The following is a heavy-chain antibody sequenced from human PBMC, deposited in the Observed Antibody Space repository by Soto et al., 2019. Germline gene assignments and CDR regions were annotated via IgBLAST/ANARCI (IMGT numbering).Heavy chain of an antibody. J-gene: IGHJ4*02. CDR1: GFTFTDYA. CDR3: ARGSSGYISSWYYFDY. V-gene: IGHV3-23*01. Sequence: GGSLRLSCAASGFTFTDYALSWVRQAPGKGLEWVATISGIGGSTYLADSVKGRLSISRDNSKNTVSLLMNSLRAEDAAVYFCARGSSGYISSWYYFDYWGRGTLVTVSS. D-gene: IGHD6-13*01. CDR2: ISGIGGST.